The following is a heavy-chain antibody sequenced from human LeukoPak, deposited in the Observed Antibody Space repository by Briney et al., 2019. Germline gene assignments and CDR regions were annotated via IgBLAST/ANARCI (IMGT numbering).Heavy chain of an antibody. D-gene: IGHD1-1*01. J-gene: IGHJ3*02. CDR3: ARVTPENDGAFDI. CDR1: GGSISSGSYH. V-gene: IGHV4-61*02. Sequence: SETLSLTCTVSGGSISSGSYHWSWIRQPAGKGLEWIGRIYTSGSTNYNPSLKSRVTISVDTSKNQFSLKLSSVTAADTAVYYCARVTPENDGAFDIWGQGTMVTVSS. CDR2: IYTSGST.